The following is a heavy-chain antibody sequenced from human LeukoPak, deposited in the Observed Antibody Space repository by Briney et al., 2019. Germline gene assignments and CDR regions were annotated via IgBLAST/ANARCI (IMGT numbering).Heavy chain of an antibody. CDR1: GFTFSSYW. D-gene: IGHD6-6*01. J-gene: IGHJ4*02. Sequence: GGSLRLSCAASGFTFSSYWMHWVRQAPGKGLVWVSRINSDGSSTSYADSVKGRFTISRDNSKNTLYLQMNSLRAEDTAVYYCARGIVARWRSEIEYYFDYWGQGTLVTVSS. V-gene: IGHV3-74*01. CDR2: INSDGSST. CDR3: ARGIVARWRSEIEYYFDY.